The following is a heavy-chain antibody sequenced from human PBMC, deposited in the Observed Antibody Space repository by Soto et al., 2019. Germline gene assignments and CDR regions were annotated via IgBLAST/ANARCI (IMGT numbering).Heavy chain of an antibody. V-gene: IGHV4-4*07. J-gene: IGHJ5*02. CDR1: GGSISSYY. D-gene: IGHD6-13*01. CDR2: IYTSGST. Sequence: PSETLSLTCTVSGGSISSYYWSWIRQPAGKGLEWIGRIYTSGSTNYNPSLKSRVTMSVDTSKNQFSLKLSSVTAADTAVYYCARDARIAAAPPGRFDPWGQGTLVTVSS. CDR3: ARDARIAAAPPGRFDP.